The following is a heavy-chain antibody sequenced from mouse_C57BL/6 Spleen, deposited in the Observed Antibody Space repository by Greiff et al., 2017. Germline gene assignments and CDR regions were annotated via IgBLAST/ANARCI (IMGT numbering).Heavy chain of an antibody. Sequence: VQLQQSGAELARPGASVKMSCKASGYTFTSYTMHWVKQRPGQGLEWIGYINPSSGYTKYNQKFKDKATLTADKSSSTAYMQLSSLTSEDSAVYYCANYYGGSYFDYWGQGTTLTVSS. CDR3: ANYYGGSYFDY. V-gene: IGHV1-4*01. CDR1: GYTFTSYT. D-gene: IGHD1-1*01. CDR2: INPSSGYT. J-gene: IGHJ2*01.